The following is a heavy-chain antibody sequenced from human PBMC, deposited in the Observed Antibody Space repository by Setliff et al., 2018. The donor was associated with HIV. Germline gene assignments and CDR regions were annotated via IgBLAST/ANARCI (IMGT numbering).Heavy chain of an antibody. V-gene: IGHV4-4*07. CDR1: GGSINTYY. D-gene: IGHD3-22*01. CDR2: FYTSGST. CDR3: ARQGAGYYYDSSDYYTGNGFDM. J-gene: IGHJ3*02. Sequence: SETLSLTCTVSGGSINTYYWSWIRQPAGKGLEWIGRFYTSGSTNYNPSLESRVTISGQTSKNQFSLTLTSVTAADTTIYYCARQGAGYYYDSSDYYTGNGFDMWGQGTMVTVSS.